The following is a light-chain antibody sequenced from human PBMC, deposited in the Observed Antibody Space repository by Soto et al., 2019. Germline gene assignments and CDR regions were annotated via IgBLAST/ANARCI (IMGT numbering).Light chain of an antibody. V-gene: IGKV3-20*01. CDR2: GAS. CDR3: QKYGSSPRT. CDR1: QSVSSSY. Sequence: EIVLTQSPGTLSLSPGERATLSCRASQSVSSSYLAWYQQKPGQAPRLLLYGASSRATGISDRFGGIGSGTDFTLTISRLEPEDFAVYYCQKYGSSPRTFGQGTKVEIK. J-gene: IGKJ1*01.